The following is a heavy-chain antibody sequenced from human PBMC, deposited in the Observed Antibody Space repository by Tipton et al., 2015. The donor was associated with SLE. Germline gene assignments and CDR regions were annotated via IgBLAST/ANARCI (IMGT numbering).Heavy chain of an antibody. CDR1: GGSISSTTYY. Sequence: TLSLTCTVSGGSISSTTYYWGWIRQPPGKGLEWIGIIYYSGSSYCNPSLKSRFTISVDTSKNQFSLRLSSVTAADTAVYYCARQNIVATRGAFDIWGQGTMVTVAS. J-gene: IGHJ3*02. D-gene: IGHD5-12*01. CDR3: ARQNIVATRGAFDI. V-gene: IGHV4-39*01. CDR2: IYYSGSS.